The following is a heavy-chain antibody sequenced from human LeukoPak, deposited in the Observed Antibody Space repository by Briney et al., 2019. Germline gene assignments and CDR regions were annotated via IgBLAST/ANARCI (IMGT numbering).Heavy chain of an antibody. J-gene: IGHJ3*02. CDR1: GFTFSSYW. V-gene: IGHV3-74*01. D-gene: IGHD3-10*01. Sequence: GGSLRLSCAASGFTFSSYWMHWVRQAPGKGLVWVSRINSDGSSTSYADSVKGRFTISRDNSKNTLYLQMNSLRAEDTAVYYCAKDRITYYYGSGSSGNAFDIWGQGTMVTVSS. CDR2: INSDGSST. CDR3: AKDRITYYYGSGSSGNAFDI.